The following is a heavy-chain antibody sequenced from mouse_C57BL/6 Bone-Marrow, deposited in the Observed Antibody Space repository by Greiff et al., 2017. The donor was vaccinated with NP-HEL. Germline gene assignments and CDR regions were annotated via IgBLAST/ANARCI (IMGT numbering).Heavy chain of an antibody. D-gene: IGHD2-12*01. Sequence: EVKLQESGPGLVKPSQSLSLTCSVTGYSITSGYYWNWIRQFPGNKLEWMGYISYDGSNNYNPSLKNRISITRDTSKHQFFLTLNSVTTEDTATYYCARGSYSLSGFADWGHGTLVTVSA. J-gene: IGHJ3*01. CDR2: ISYDGSN. CDR1: GYSITSGYY. CDR3: ARGSYSLSGFAD. V-gene: IGHV3-6*01.